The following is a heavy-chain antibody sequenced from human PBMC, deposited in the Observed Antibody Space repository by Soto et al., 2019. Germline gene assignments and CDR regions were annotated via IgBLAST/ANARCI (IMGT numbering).Heavy chain of an antibody. CDR1: GFTFISHE. CDR3: VRSWGVYCSSTRCYSPWLDP. CDR2: ISSSGSPI. J-gene: IGHJ5*02. Sequence: PGGSLRLSCVASGFTFISHEMNWGRQAPGKGLEWVSYISSSGSPIDYADSVRGRFTISRDNAKNSVILQMNSLRVEDTAVYYCVRSWGVYCSSTRCYSPWLDPWGQGTLVTVSS. D-gene: IGHD2-2*02. V-gene: IGHV3-48*03.